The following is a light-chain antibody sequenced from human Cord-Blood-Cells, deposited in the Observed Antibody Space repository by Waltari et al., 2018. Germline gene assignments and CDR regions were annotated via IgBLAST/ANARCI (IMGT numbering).Light chain of an antibody. V-gene: IGLV3-19*01. Sequence: SSELTQDPAVSVALGQTVRITCQGDRLRSYYASWYQQKPGQAPVLGIYGKNNRPSGIPDRFSGSRSGNTASLTITGAQAEDEADYYCNSLDSSGNRVFGGGTKLTVL. J-gene: IGLJ3*02. CDR3: NSLDSSGNRV. CDR2: GKN. CDR1: RLRSYY.